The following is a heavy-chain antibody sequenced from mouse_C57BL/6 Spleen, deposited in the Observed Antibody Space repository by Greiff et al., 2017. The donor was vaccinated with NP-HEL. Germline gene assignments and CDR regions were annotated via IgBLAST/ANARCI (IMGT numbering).Heavy chain of an antibody. D-gene: IGHD2-2*01. CDR3: ARSEVTTEAWFAY. CDR1: GYTFTSYW. Sequence: VQLQQSGAELAKPGASVKLSCKASGYTFTSYWMHWVKQRPGQGLEWIGYINPSSGYTKYNQKFKDKATLTADKSSSTAYMQLSSLTYEDSAVYYCARSEVTTEAWFAYWGQGTLVTVSA. J-gene: IGHJ3*01. V-gene: IGHV1-7*01. CDR2: INPSSGYT.